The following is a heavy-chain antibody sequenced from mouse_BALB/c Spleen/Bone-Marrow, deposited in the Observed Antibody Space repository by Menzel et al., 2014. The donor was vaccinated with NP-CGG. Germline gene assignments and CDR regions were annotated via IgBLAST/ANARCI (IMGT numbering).Heavy chain of an antibody. CDR1: GYTFTNYW. J-gene: IGHJ2*01. CDR2: INPSTGYT. D-gene: IGHD1-1*01. CDR3: ARIYYYGRDY. Sequence: VQLQQSGADLAKPGASVKLSCTASGYTFTNYWMHWVKQRPGQGLEWIGYINPSTGYTEYNQKFKDKATLTADKSSSTAYMQLSSLTSEDSAVYYCARIYYYGRDYWGQGTTLTVSS. V-gene: IGHV1-7*01.